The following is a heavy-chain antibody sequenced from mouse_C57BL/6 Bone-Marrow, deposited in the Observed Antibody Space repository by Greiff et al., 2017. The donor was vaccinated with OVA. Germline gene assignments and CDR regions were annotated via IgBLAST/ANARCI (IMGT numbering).Heavy chain of an antibody. CDR1: GFNIKDDY. V-gene: IGHV14-4*01. CDR3: TTRNYCGSSSFY. J-gene: IGHJ3*01. CDR2: IDPENGDT. Sequence: VQLKQSGAELVRPGASVKLSCTASGFNIKDDYMHWVKQRPEQGLEWIGWIDPENGDTEYASKFQGKATITADTSSNTAYLQLSSLTSADTAVYYCTTRNYCGSSSFYWGQGTLVTVSA. D-gene: IGHD1-1*01.